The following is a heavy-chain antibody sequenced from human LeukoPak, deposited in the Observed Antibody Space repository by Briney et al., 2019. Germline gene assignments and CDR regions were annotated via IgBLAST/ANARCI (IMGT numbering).Heavy chain of an antibody. Sequence: PSETLSLTCTASGGSISSYYWNWIRQPPGKGLEWIGYIFYSGSPNYYPASKSRVTILLDEATKQSSFKLIYVPTAETTVDFYARGQWVSYWFDRWGQGTLVTVSS. D-gene: IGHD5/OR15-5a*01. CDR1: GGSISSYY. CDR2: IFYSGSP. V-gene: IGHV4-59*01. J-gene: IGHJ5*02. CDR3: ARGQWVSYWFDR.